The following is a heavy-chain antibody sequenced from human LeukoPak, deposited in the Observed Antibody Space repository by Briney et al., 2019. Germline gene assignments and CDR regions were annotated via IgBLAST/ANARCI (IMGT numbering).Heavy chain of an antibody. CDR2: ISYDGRSK. CDR3: ARDIVSSWYDY. V-gene: IGHV3-30*12. J-gene: IGHJ4*02. Sequence: SGRSLRLSCAASGFTFSDYGMHWVRQAPGKGLQWVAVISYDGRSKQYADSVRGRFTISRDDSKNTLYLQMNSLRAEDTAVYYCARDIVSSWYDYWGQGTLVTVSS. D-gene: IGHD6-13*01. CDR1: GFTFSDYG.